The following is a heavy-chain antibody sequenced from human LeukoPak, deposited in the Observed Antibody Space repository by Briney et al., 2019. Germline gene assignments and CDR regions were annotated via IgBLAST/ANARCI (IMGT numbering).Heavy chain of an antibody. J-gene: IGHJ4*02. CDR2: ISAYNGNT. Sequence: ASVKVSCKASGYTFTSYGISWVRQAPGQGLEWMGWISAYNGNTNYAQKLQGRVTMTTDTSTSTAYMELRSLRSDDTAVYYCARDEYYFGSGSYFYFDYWGQRTLVTVSS. CDR1: GYTFTSYG. D-gene: IGHD3-10*01. V-gene: IGHV1-18*01. CDR3: ARDEYYFGSGSYFYFDY.